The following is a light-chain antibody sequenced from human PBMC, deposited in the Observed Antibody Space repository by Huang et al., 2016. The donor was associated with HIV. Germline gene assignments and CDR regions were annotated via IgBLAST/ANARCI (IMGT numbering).Light chain of an antibody. V-gene: IGKV1-5*03. CDR2: EAS. J-gene: IGKJ3*01. CDR3: QQYNTFT. CDR1: QGVSTR. Sequence: DIQMTQSPSTLSAAIGDRVTITCRASQGVSTRLAWYQQKPGKAPRLLIQEASSLESGVRSRLSGIGSGTEFTLTISSLQPDDSATYSCQQYNTFTFGPGTKVDI.